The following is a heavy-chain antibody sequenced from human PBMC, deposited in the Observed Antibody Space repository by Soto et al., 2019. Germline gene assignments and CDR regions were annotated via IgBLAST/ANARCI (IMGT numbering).Heavy chain of an antibody. J-gene: IGHJ4*02. V-gene: IGHV3-23*01. CDR2: ISGSGGST. CDR3: AKDPGYCSSTSCYEVGYFDY. D-gene: IGHD2-2*01. CDR1: YG. Sequence: YGRIWVSKEKRKGLEWASAISGSGGSTYYADSVKGRFTISRDNSKNTLYLQMNSLRAEDTAVYYCAKDPGYCSSTSCYEVGYFDYWGQGTLVTVSS.